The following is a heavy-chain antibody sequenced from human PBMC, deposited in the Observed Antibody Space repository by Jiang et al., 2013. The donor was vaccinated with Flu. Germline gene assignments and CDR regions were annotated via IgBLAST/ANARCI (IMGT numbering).Heavy chain of an antibody. D-gene: IGHD1-26*01. V-gene: IGHV1-3*01. J-gene: IGHJ4*02. CDR1: GFTFIYYA. Sequence: KTSGFTFIYYAIHWVRQAPGQGLEWMGWINAGNGNTRYSEQFRGRVTITRDTSASTVYMELSSLKSEDTAVYYCARDQSGSLKGLDYWGQGTLASVSS. CDR2: INAGNGNT. CDR3: ARDQSGSLKGLDY.